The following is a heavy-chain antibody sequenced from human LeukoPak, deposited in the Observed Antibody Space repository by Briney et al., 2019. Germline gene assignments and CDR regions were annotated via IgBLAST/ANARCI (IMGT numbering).Heavy chain of an antibody. CDR1: GYTFTSYG. CDR2: ISAYNGNT. V-gene: IGHV1-18*01. D-gene: IGHD4-23*01. J-gene: IGHJ4*01. Sequence: ASVKVSCKASGYTFTSYGISWVRQAPGQGLEWMGWISAYNGNTNYAQKLQGRVTMTTDTSTSTAYMELRSLRSDDTAVYYCARDGEEDGGTLPFDYWGHGTLVTVSS. CDR3: ARDGEEDGGTLPFDY.